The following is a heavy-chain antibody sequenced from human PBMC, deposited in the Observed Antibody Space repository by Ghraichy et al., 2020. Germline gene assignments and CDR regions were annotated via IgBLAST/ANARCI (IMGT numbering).Heavy chain of an antibody. Sequence: GGSLRLSCSASGFTFSTYTMNWVRQAPGKGLEWVSSISSSSSYTYYADSVKGRFTISRDNAKNSLYLQMNSLRAEDTAVYYCARDGYGSGWEGRRTPFCLDHWGQGTLVTVSS. D-gene: IGHD6-19*01. J-gene: IGHJ5*02. V-gene: IGHV3-21*01. CDR3: ARDGYGSGWEGRRTPFCLDH. CDR2: ISSSSSYT. CDR1: GFTFSTYT.